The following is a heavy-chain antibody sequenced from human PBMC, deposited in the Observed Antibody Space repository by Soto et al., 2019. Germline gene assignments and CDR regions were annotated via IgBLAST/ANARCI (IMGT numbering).Heavy chain of an antibody. Sequence: ASVKVSCKASGYTFTSYGIGWVRQAPGQGREWMGWISAYNGNTNYAQKFQGRVTITADESTSTAYMELSSLRSEDTAVYYCARKSGRDGYNLAPNDAFDIWGQGTMVTVSS. J-gene: IGHJ3*02. D-gene: IGHD5-12*01. CDR1: GYTFTSYG. CDR2: ISAYNGNT. V-gene: IGHV1-18*01. CDR3: ARKSGRDGYNLAPNDAFDI.